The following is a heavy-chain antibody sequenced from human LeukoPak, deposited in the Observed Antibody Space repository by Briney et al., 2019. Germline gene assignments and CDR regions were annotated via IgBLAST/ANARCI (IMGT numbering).Heavy chain of an antibody. Sequence: GGSLRLSCAASGFTFDDYAMHWVRQAPGKGLEWVSGISWNSGSIGYADSVKGRFTISRDNAKNSLYLQMNSLRAEDTALYYCAKDIRAPRGYSYGYFDYWGQGTLVTVSS. J-gene: IGHJ4*02. CDR3: AKDIRAPRGYSYGYFDY. D-gene: IGHD5-18*01. CDR2: ISWNSGSI. CDR1: GFTFDDYA. V-gene: IGHV3-9*01.